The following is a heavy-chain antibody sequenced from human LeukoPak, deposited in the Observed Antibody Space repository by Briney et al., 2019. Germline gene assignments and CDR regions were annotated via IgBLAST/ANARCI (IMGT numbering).Heavy chain of an antibody. D-gene: IGHD2-2*01. Sequence: GASVKVSCKASGYTFTGYYMHWVRQAPGQGLEWMGWINPNSGGTNYAQKFQGRVTMTRDTSISTAYMELSRLRSDDTAVYYCARDGRLLGYCSSTSCWYNWFDPWGQGTLVTVSS. CDR3: ARDGRLLGYCSSTSCWYNWFDP. V-gene: IGHV1-2*02. CDR1: GYTFTGYY. CDR2: INPNSGGT. J-gene: IGHJ5*02.